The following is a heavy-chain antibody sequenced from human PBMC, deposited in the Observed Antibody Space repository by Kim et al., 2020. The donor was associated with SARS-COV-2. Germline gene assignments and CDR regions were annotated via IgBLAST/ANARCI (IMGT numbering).Heavy chain of an antibody. V-gene: IGHV3-30*18. CDR1: GFTFSSYG. Sequence: GGSLRLSCAASGFTFSSYGMHWVRQAPGKGLEWVAVISYDGSNKYYADSVKGRFIISRDNSKNTLYLQMNSLRAEDTAVYYCAKDHRDSSGWTPSLRDYYYYGMDVWGQGTTVTVSS. CDR3: AKDHRDSSGWTPSLRDYYYYGMDV. J-gene: IGHJ6*02. CDR2: ISYDGSNK. D-gene: IGHD6-19*01.